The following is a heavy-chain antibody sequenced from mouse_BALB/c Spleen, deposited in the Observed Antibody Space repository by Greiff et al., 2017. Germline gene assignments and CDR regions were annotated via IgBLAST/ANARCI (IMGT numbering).Heavy chain of an antibody. CDR1: GFAFSSYD. D-gene: IGHD2-3*01. J-gene: IGHJ4*01. V-gene: IGHV5-12-1*01. CDR3: ARQKIYDGYLYAMDY. Sequence: EVQVVESGGGLVKPGGSLKLSCAASGFAFSSYDMSWVRQTPEKRLEWVAYISSGGGSTYYPDTVKGRFTISRDNAKNTLYLQMSSLKSEDTAMYYCARQKIYDGYLYAMDYWGQGTSVTVSS. CDR2: ISSGGGST.